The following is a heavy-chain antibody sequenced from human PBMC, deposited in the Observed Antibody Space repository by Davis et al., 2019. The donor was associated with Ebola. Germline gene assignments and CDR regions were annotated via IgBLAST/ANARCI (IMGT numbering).Heavy chain of an antibody. V-gene: IGHV3-21*01. CDR2: ISSSSSYI. J-gene: IGHJ4*02. CDR1: GFTFSSYS. Sequence: PGGSLRLSCAASGFTFSSYSMNWVRQAPGKGLEWVSSISSSSSYIYYADSVKGRFTISRDNAKNSVYLQMSSLRAEDTAMYYCARGEYYGSGSLLFDYWGQGTLVTVSS. CDR3: ARGEYYGSGSLLFDY. D-gene: IGHD3-10*01.